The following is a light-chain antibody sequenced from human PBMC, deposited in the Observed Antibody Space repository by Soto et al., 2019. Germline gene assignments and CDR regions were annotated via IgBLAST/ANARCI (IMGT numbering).Light chain of an antibody. CDR1: QSVLSSSNNKNY. CDR2: WAS. CDR3: QQYYSSPWT. J-gene: IGKJ1*01. Sequence: DIVMIQSPDSLAVSLGERATINCKSSQSVLSSSNNKNYLAWYQQKPGQPAKVLIYWASTRESWVPDRFSGSGSGTDFTLTISSPQAEDVAVYYCQQYYSSPWTFGQGTKVEIK. V-gene: IGKV4-1*01.